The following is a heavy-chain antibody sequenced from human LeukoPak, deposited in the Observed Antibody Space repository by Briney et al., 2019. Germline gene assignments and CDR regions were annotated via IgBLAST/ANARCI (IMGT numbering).Heavy chain of an antibody. D-gene: IGHD3-22*01. Sequence: SETLSLTCKVSGGSINEYYWSWIRQPPGKGLQWIGEISYTGNTNYNPSLKSRVTISVDTSKNQFSLKLSSVTAADTAVYYCARGHKQYYYDSSGYVGYWGQGTLVTVSS. CDR3: ARGHKQYYYDSSGYVGY. CDR1: GGSINEYY. J-gene: IGHJ4*02. V-gene: IGHV4-59*12. CDR2: ISYTGNT.